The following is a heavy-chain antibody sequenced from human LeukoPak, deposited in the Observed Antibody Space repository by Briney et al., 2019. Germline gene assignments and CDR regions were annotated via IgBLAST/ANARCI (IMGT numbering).Heavy chain of an antibody. CDR2: ISSSSSYI. Sequence: GGSLRLSCAASGFTFSSYSMNWVRQAPGKGLEWVSSISSSSSYIYYADSVKGRFTISRDNAKNSLYLQMNSLRAEDTAVYYCARWEVLRAFDIWGQGTMVTVSS. V-gene: IGHV3-21*01. J-gene: IGHJ3*02. CDR1: GFTFSSYS. D-gene: IGHD1-26*01. CDR3: ARWEVLRAFDI.